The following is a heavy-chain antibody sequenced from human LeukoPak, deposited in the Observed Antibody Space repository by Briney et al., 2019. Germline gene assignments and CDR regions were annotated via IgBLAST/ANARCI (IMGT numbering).Heavy chain of an antibody. CDR3: VRRRYYDSDGFWYYFDY. CDR1: GDSISTYY. CDR2: VYYSGTT. J-gene: IGHJ4*02. D-gene: IGHD3-22*01. V-gene: IGHV4-59*08. Sequence: SETLSPTCTVSGDSISTYYWNWIRQPPGRGLEWIGQVYYSGTTNYNPSLQSRVTISPDTSKNQFSLTLTSVTAADTAVYYCVRRRYYDSDGFWYYFDYWGQGTLVTVSS.